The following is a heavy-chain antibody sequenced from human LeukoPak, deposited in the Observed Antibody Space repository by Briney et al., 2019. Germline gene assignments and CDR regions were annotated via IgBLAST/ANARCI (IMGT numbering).Heavy chain of an antibody. V-gene: IGHV4-34*01. CDR2: INHSGST. CDR1: GGSFSGYY. Sequence: SETLSLTCAVYGGSFSGYYWSWIRQPPGKGLEWIGEINHSGSTNYNPSLKSRVTISVDTSKNQFSLKLSSVTAADTAVYYCGRAQQFNWFDPWGQGTLVTVSS. J-gene: IGHJ5*02. D-gene: IGHD2-2*01. CDR3: GRAQQFNWFDP.